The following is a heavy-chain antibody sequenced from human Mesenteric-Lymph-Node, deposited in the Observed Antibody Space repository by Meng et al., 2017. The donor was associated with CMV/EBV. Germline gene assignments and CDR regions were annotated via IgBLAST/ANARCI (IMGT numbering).Heavy chain of an antibody. CDR3: AKDPGGYWSSFTYNNWFDP. D-gene: IGHD2-2*01. Sequence: GESLKISCAASGFTFSSYGMHWVRQAPGKGLEWVAFIRYDGSNKYYADSVKGRFHISRDNSKNTLYLQMNSLRADDTAVYYCAKDPGGYWSSFTYNNWFDPWGQGTLVTVSS. J-gene: IGHJ5*02. V-gene: IGHV3-30*02. CDR2: IRYDGSNK. CDR1: GFTFSSYG.